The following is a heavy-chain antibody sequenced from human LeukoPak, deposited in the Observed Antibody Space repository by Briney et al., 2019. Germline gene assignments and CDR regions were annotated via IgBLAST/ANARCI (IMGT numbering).Heavy chain of an antibody. J-gene: IGHJ4*02. D-gene: IGHD3-22*01. CDR1: GFTFSSYS. Sequence: GGSLRLSCAASGFTFSSYSMNWVRQAPGKGREWVSSISSSSSYIYYADSVKGRFTISRDNAKNSLYLQMNSLRAEDTSVYYCARGAHYYDSSGYSGWGQGTLVTVSS. CDR3: ARGAHYYDSSGYSG. V-gene: IGHV3-21*01. CDR2: ISSSSSYI.